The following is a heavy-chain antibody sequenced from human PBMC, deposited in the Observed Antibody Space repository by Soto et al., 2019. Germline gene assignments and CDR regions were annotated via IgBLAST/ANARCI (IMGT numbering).Heavy chain of an antibody. CDR2: ISNSGSTI. D-gene: IGHD4-17*01. J-gene: IGHJ4*02. V-gene: IGHV3-11*01. Sequence: PGGSPRLSCAASGFTFSDYYMSWIRQAPGKGLEWVSYISNSGSTIYYADSVRGRFTISRDNAKNSLYLQMNSLRAEDTAVYYCARGRGVTTVAHVDYWGQGALVTVSS. CDR1: GFTFSDYY. CDR3: ARGRGVTTVAHVDY.